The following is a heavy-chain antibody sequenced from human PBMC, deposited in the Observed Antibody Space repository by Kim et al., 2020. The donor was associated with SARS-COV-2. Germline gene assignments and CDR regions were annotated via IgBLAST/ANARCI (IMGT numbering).Heavy chain of an antibody. J-gene: IGHJ4*02. CDR3: ARSNYYGSGSPIAY. Sequence: SQTLSLTYAIYGDSVSSNSAAWNWIRQSPSRGLEWLGRTYYRSKWYNDYAVSVKSRITINPDTSKNQFSLQLNSVTPEDTAVYYCARSNYYGSGSPIAYWGQGTLVTVSS. CDR1: GDSVSSNSAA. D-gene: IGHD3-10*01. CDR2: TYYRSKWYN. V-gene: IGHV6-1*01.